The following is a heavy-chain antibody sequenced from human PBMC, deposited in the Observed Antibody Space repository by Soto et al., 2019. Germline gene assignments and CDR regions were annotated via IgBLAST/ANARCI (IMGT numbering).Heavy chain of an antibody. Sequence: VVSLRLSCSSSVFTFSSYSMSLFLQAPVNWLEWVSAISGSGCSTYYADSVKGRFTISRDNYKNTLYLQMNSLRAEDTAVYYCAKVFNSIVVVQHAPFEYWGKGNMVSVSS. D-gene: IGHD2-2*01. J-gene: IGHJ4*02. V-gene: IGHV3-23*01. CDR3: AKVFNSIVVVQHAPFEY. CDR1: VFTFSSYS. CDR2: ISGSGCST.